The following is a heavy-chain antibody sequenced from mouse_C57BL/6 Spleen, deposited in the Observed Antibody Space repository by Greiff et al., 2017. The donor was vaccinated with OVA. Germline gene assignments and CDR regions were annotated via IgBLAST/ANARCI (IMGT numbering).Heavy chain of an antibody. V-gene: IGHV1-69*01. CDR1: GYTFTSYW. CDR3: ARRYYYVNYAMDY. J-gene: IGHJ4*01. D-gene: IGHD1-1*01. Sequence: QVQLQQPGAELVMPGASVKLSCKASGYTFTSYWMHWVKQRPGQGLEWIGEIDPSDSYPNYNQKFKGKSTLTVDKSSSTAYMQLSSLTSEDSAVYYCARRYYYVNYAMDYWGQGTSVTVSS. CDR2: IDPSDSYP.